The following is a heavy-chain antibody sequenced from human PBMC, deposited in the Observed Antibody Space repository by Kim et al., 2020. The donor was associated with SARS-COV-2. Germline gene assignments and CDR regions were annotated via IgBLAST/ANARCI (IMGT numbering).Heavy chain of an antibody. Sequence: GGSLRLSCAASGFTFNKYAMSWVRQAPGKGLEWVSAISASGGSTYYADSVKGRFTISRDNSKNTLYLQMNSLRAEDTAVYYCAPRDGYNSAQDWGQGTLVTVSS. CDR1: GFTFNKYA. CDR3: APRDGYNSAQD. V-gene: IGHV3-23*01. D-gene: IGHD5-12*01. CDR2: ISASGGST. J-gene: IGHJ4*02.